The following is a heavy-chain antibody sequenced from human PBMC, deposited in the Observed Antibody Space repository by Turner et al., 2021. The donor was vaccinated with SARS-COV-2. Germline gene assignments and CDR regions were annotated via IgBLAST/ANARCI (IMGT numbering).Heavy chain of an antibody. V-gene: IGHV3-7*01. D-gene: IGHD2-15*01. CDR1: GISFSSFW. J-gene: IGHJ3*02. Sequence: EMPVVESGGGLVQPGGSLNLSCEASGISFSSFWMSWVRQAPGKGLEWVGNINQDGSDKNDLHSVRGPLTISRDNAKNSLFLQMNSLRAEDTAVYYCARGGCSGGSCPLELGVDHAFDIWGQGTTVTVSS. CDR2: INQDGSDK. CDR3: ARGGCSGGSCPLELGVDHAFDI.